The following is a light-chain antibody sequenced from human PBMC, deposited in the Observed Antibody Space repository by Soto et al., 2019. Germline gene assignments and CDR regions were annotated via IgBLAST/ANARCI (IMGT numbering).Light chain of an antibody. J-gene: IGLJ1*01. CDR3: SSLTTSSTYV. V-gene: IGLV2-14*01. Sequence: ALSQPASVSGSPGQSITISCTGTSSDVGGYNSLSWYQQHPGKVPKLMIYDVNNRPSGVSYRFSGSKSGNTASLTISGLQAEDEADYYCSSLTTSSTYVFGSGTKVTVL. CDR2: DVN. CDR1: SSDVGGYNS.